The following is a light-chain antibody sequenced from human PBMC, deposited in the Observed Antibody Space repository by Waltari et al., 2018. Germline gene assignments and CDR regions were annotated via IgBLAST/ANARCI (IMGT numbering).Light chain of an antibody. J-gene: IGLJ2*01. CDR2: AVS. Sequence: QSALTQPASVSWSPGQSITISCTGTSSDVGNYKRVSWYQQHPGKGPKLMIDAVSKRPSGVSDRFSGSKSGDMASLTISGLQPEDEAEYFCSSYAGSSKGVFGGGTKVTVL. V-gene: IGLV2-23*02. CDR3: SSYAGSSKGV. CDR1: SSDVGNYKR.